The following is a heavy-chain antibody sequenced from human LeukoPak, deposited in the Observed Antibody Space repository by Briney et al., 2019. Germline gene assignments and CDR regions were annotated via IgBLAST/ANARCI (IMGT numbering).Heavy chain of an antibody. J-gene: IGHJ4*02. Sequence: GGSLRLSCAASGFTFSSYGMHWVRQAPGKGLEWVAVISYDGSNKYYADSVKGRFTISRDDSKNTLYLQMNSLRAEDTAVYYCAKVFLAAAGYLDDWGQETLVTVSS. CDR2: ISYDGSNK. CDR1: GFTFSSYG. CDR3: AKVFLAAAGYLDD. D-gene: IGHD6-13*01. V-gene: IGHV3-30*18.